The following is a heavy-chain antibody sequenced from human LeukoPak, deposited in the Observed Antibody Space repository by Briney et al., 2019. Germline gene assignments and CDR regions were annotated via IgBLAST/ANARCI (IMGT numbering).Heavy chain of an antibody. J-gene: IGHJ6*02. Sequence: PGGSLRLSCAASGFTFSGYWMHWVRQVPGKGLVWVSRINKDGSATTSADSVEGRFTISRDNAENTLYLQMNSLRAEDTAVYYCARGVYYSMDVWGQGITVTVSS. CDR3: ARGVYYSMDV. CDR1: GFTFSGYW. CDR2: INKDGSAT. D-gene: IGHD2-8*01. V-gene: IGHV3-74*01.